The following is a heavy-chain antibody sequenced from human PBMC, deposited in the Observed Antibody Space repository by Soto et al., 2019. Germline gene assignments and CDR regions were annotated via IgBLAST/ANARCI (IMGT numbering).Heavy chain of an antibody. Sequence: GGSLRLSCAASRFTFSTYGMHWVRQAPGKGLEWVAAISYDGNNKYYADSVKGRFSISRDNSKNTLYLQMNSLRAEDTAAYYCAKDSGRYYFYGMDVWGQGTTVTVSS. V-gene: IGHV3-30*18. CDR1: RFTFSTYG. CDR3: AKDSGRYYFYGMDV. CDR2: ISYDGNNK. J-gene: IGHJ6*02.